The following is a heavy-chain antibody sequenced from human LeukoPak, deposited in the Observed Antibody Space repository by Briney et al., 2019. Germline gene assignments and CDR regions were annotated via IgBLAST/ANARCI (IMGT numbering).Heavy chain of an antibody. J-gene: IGHJ4*02. CDR1: GFTVSSNY. CDR2: IYSGGST. Sequence: HPGGSLRLSCAASGFTVSSNYMSWVRQAPGKGLEWVSVIYSGGSTYYADSVKSRFTISRDNSKNTLYLQMNSLRAEDTAVYYCARAYCGGDCYSFPFDYWGQGTLVTVSS. D-gene: IGHD2-21*02. V-gene: IGHV3-53*01. CDR3: ARAYCGGDCYSFPFDY.